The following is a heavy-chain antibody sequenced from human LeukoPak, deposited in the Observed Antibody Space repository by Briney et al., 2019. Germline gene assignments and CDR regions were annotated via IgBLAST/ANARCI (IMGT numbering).Heavy chain of an antibody. J-gene: IGHJ4*02. Sequence: GGSLRLSCTASGFTFSGYSMNWIRQAPGKGLEWVSSFGTRSTSVYHAGSVKGRFAISRDNAKNSLYLQMSSLRAEDTALYYCAREVSEGFDFWGQGTLVTVSS. D-gene: IGHD3-22*01. CDR2: FGTRSTSV. CDR3: AREVSEGFDF. CDR1: GFTFSGYS. V-gene: IGHV3-21*01.